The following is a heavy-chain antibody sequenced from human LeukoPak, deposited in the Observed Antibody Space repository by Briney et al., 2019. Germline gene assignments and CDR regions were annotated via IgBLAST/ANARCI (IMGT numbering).Heavy chain of an antibody. Sequence: GASVKVSCKASGGTFSSYAISWVRQAPGQGLEWMGGFDPEDGETIYAQKFQGRVTMTEDTSTDTAYMELSSLRSEDTAVYYCATTTTVTTRFDYWGQGTLVTVSS. J-gene: IGHJ4*02. CDR3: ATTTTVTTRFDY. D-gene: IGHD4-11*01. CDR1: GGTFSSYA. V-gene: IGHV1-24*01. CDR2: FDPEDGET.